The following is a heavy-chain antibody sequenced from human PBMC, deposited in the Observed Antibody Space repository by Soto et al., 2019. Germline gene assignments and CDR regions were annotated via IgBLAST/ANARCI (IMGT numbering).Heavy chain of an antibody. CDR3: ARAHIAGHAFDI. CDR2: INHSGST. CDR1: SCSGYY. Sequence: SCSGYYWSWIRQPPGKGLEWIGEINHSGSTNYNPSLKSRVTISVDTSKNQFSLKLSSVTAADTAVYYCARAHIAGHAFDIWGQGTMVTVSS. J-gene: IGHJ3*02. D-gene: IGHD6-13*01. V-gene: IGHV4-34*01.